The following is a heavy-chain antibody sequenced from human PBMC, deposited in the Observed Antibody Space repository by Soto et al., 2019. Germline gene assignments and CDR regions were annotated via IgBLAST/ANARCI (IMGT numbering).Heavy chain of an antibody. CDR1: GGTIYSYG. Sequence: PSETLSLTCTVSGGTIYSYGWSWFRHHAGKGREWIGRIYMSGSTNYNPSLKSRVTMSVDTSKNQFSLKLSSVTAADTAVYYCARDEGYYYSRGHTQNGGEAFDIWGQGTMATVSS. CDR3: ARDEGYYYSRGHTQNGGEAFDI. D-gene: IGHD3-22*01. CDR2: IYMSGST. J-gene: IGHJ3*02. V-gene: IGHV4-4*07.